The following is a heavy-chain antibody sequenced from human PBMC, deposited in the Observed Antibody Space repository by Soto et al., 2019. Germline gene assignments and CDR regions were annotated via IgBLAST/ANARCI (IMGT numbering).Heavy chain of an antibody. D-gene: IGHD2-2*01. CDR1: GGTFSSYA. J-gene: IGHJ3*02. CDR2: IIPIFGTA. Sequence: ASVKVSCKASGGTFSSYAISWVRQAPGQGFEWMGGIIPIFGTANYAQKFQGRVTITADESTSTAYMELSSLRSEDTAVYYCARGYERTMRDREALFDIWGQGTMVTVSS. CDR3: ARGYERTMRDREALFDI. V-gene: IGHV1-69*13.